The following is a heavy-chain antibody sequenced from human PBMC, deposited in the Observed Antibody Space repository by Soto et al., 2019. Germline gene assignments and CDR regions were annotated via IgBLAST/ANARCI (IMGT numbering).Heavy chain of an antibody. V-gene: IGHV4-59*08. CDR1: GGSISSYY. CDR2: IYYSGST. D-gene: IGHD3-16*01. J-gene: IGHJ5*02. Sequence: SETLSLTCTVSGGSISSYYWSWIRQPPGKGLEWIGYIYYSGSTNYNPSLKSRVTISVDTSKNQFSLKLSSVTAADTAVYYCARYGPRRHGINYDYIWGSYRNWFDPWGQGTLVTVSS. CDR3: ARYGPRRHGINYDYIWGSYRNWFDP.